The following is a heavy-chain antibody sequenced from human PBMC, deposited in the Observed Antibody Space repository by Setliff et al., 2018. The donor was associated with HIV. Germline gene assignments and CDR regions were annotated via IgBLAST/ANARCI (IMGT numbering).Heavy chain of an antibody. CDR1: GDSISSYY. Sequence: SETLSLTCNVSGDSISSYYWSWIRQPPGKGLEWIGYIYYSGSTNYNPSLQSRVIISADTSKNQFSLRLSSVTAADTAVYYCARDGRHDRNRWYVTHQYFKHWGQGTLVTVSS. D-gene: IGHD2-15*01. CDR2: IYYSGST. CDR3: ARDGRHDRNRWYVTHQYFKH. V-gene: IGHV4-59*12. J-gene: IGHJ1*01.